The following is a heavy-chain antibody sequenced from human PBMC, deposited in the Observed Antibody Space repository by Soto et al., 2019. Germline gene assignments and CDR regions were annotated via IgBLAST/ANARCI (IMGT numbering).Heavy chain of an antibody. CDR2: ISQDGSNK. J-gene: IGHJ4*02. Sequence: PGGSLRLSCAASGFTFSTYAMHWVRQAPVKGLEWVAVISQDGSNKYYADSVKGRFTISRDNSQNTLYLQMNSLRAEDTAVFYCARAPASSWHTFDYWGQGTLVTVSS. CDR1: GFTFSTYA. V-gene: IGHV3-30-3*01. D-gene: IGHD6-13*01. CDR3: ARAPASSWHTFDY.